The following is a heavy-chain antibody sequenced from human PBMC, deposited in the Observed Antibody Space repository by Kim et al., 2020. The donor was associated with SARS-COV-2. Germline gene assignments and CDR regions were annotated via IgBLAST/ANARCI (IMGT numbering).Heavy chain of an antibody. D-gene: IGHD6-19*01. CDR1: GGSISSYY. CDR3: AGDRGSGIDY. J-gene: IGHJ4*02. V-gene: IGHV4-59*13. CDR2: IYYSGST. Sequence: SETLSLTCTVSGGSISSYYWSWIRQPPGKGLEWIGYIYYSGSTNYNPSLTSRVTISVDTSKNQFSLKLSSVTAAAAAVYYCAGDRGSGIDYWGQGTLVTVSS.